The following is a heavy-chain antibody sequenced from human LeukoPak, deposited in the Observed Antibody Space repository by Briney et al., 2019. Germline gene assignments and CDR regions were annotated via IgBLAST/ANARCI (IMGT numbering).Heavy chain of an antibody. J-gene: IGHJ4*02. CDR3: ARDEYLWVVIQLGLFDY. V-gene: IGHV3-30-3*01. CDR2: ISSDGNNK. Sequence: GRSLRLSCAASGFTFSSYAMHWVRQAPGKGLEWVAVISSDGNNKYYADSVKGRFTISRDNSKNTLYRQMNSLRAEDTAVYYCARDEYLWVVIQLGLFDYWGQGTLVTVSS. CDR1: GFTFSSYA. D-gene: IGHD2-2*01.